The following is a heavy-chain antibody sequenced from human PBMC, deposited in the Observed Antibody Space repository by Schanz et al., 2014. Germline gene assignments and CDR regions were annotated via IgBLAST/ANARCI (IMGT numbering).Heavy chain of an antibody. CDR1: GFTFSTSA. Sequence: PGGSLRLSCAASGFTFSTSAMSWVRQVPGKGLEWVSAILGLASTTYYADSVKGRFTISRDNSKNLLYLQMNSLRAEDTAVYYCTRDVRLDRRGNWFDPWGQGTLVTVSS. D-gene: IGHD1-1*01. CDR3: TRDVRLDRRGNWFDP. V-gene: IGHV3-23*01. J-gene: IGHJ5*02. CDR2: ILGLASTT.